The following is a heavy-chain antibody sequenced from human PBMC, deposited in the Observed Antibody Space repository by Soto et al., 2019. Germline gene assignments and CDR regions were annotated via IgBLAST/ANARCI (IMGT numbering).Heavy chain of an antibody. CDR2: ISSSSSYI. J-gene: IGHJ4*02. CDR1: GFTFSSYS. V-gene: IGHV3-21*01. Sequence: SLRLSCAASGFTFSSYSMNWVRQAPGKGLEWVSSISSSSSYIYYADSVKGRFTISRDNAKNSLYLQMNSLRAEDTAVYYCARVVRGVIITRGASDYWGQGTLVTVSS. D-gene: IGHD3-10*01. CDR3: ARVVRGVIITRGASDY.